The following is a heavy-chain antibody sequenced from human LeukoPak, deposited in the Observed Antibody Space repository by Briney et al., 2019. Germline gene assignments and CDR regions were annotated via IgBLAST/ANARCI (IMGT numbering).Heavy chain of an antibody. CDR3: PTRMIRGANYYYGRDV. CDR1: GYSFTSYW. D-gene: IGHD3-10*01. CDR2: IYPGDSDT. J-gene: IGHJ6*02. V-gene: IGHV5-51*01. Sequence: GEPLKISCKGSGYSFTSYWIGWVRPMPGEGLEWMGIIYPGDSDTRYSPSFQGQVTISADKSIRTAYLQWSCLKASETAMYYCPTRMIRGANYYYGRDVGGQGTTFTVSS.